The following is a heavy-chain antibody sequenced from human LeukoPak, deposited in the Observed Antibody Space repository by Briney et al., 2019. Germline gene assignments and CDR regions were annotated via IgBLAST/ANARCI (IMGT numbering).Heavy chain of an antibody. CDR2: ISSSSSTI. CDR3: ARGLVDY. V-gene: IGHV3-48*04. D-gene: IGHD5-12*01. J-gene: IGHJ4*02. Sequence: GGSLRLSCAASGFTFSSYAMSWVRQAPGKGLEWVSYISSSSSTIYYADSVKGRFTISGDNAKNSLYLQMNSLRAEDTAVYYCARGLVDYWGQGTLVTVSS. CDR1: GFTFSSYA.